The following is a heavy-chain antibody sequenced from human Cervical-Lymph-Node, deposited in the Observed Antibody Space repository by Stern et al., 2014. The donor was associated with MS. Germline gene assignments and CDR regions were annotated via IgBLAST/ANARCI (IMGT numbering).Heavy chain of an antibody. D-gene: IGHD5-24*01. CDR2: IHKSGTT. CDR3: SRDADGYSLVFGY. Sequence: QVQLQESGPGLVQPSQTLSLTCAVTGGSISSAEYYWSWIRQSPGKGLEWTGYIHKSGTTYYNPSLKSRVTMSVDTSKNQFSLKLRSVTAADTAVYYCSRDADGYSLVFGYWGRGTLVTVSS. CDR1: GGSISSAEYY. V-gene: IGHV4-30-4*01. J-gene: IGHJ4*02.